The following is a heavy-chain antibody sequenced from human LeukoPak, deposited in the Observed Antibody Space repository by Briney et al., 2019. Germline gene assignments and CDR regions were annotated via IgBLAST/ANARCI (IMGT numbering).Heavy chain of an antibody. D-gene: IGHD3-10*01. Sequence: SGTLSLTCAVSGGSISSSNWWSWVRQPPGKGPEWIGEIYHSGSTNYNPSLKSRVTISVDKSKNQFSLKLSSVTAADTAVYYCAGPFGEKAFGAFDIWGQGTMVTVSS. CDR2: IYHSGST. J-gene: IGHJ3*02. V-gene: IGHV4-4*02. CDR1: GGSISSSNW. CDR3: AGPFGEKAFGAFDI.